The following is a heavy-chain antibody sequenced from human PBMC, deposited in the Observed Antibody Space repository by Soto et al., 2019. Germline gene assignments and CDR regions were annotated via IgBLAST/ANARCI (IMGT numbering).Heavy chain of an antibody. V-gene: IGHV1-46*01. J-gene: IGHJ3*02. CDR1: RYIFARYF. CDR3: ARDRACYFRGGYPHDTFDT. Sequence: QVELVQSGAELKEPGASVRVSCKTTRYIFARYFLHWVRQAPGQGPELMGIINPTNGRARYAQKFKDRVTMPSDATTSTVHMELGSLRSEDTAVYFCARDRACYFRGGYPHDTFDTWGQGTKVTVSS. CDR2: INPTNGRA. D-gene: IGHD3-3*01.